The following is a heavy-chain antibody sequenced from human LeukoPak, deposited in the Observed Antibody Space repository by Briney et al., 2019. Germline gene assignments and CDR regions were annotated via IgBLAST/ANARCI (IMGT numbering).Heavy chain of an antibody. CDR2: ISGSGTST. CDR1: GFTFSNYD. D-gene: IGHD5-12*01. Sequence: GGSLRLSCAASGFTFSNYDMGWVRQAPGEGLEWVSTISGSGTSTYYTDSVKGRFTISRDNPKNAQYLQMNSLRAEDTAVYYCAKAIVATGRWWIFDYWGQGTLVTVSS. V-gene: IGHV3-23*01. CDR3: AKAIVATGRWWIFDY. J-gene: IGHJ4*02.